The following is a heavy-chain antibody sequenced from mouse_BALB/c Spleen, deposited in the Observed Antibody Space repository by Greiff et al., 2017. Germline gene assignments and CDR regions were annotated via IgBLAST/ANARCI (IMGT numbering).Heavy chain of an antibody. Sequence: EVQLQQSGPELVKPGASVKISCKASGYSFTGYYMHWVKQSHVKSLEWIGRINPYNGATSYNQNFKDKASLTVDKSSSTAYMELHSLTSEDSAVYYCARELGRNYAMDYWGQGTSVTVSS. CDR1: GYSFTGYY. V-gene: IGHV1-31*01. D-gene: IGHD4-1*01. CDR3: ARELGRNYAMDY. CDR2: INPYNGAT. J-gene: IGHJ4*01.